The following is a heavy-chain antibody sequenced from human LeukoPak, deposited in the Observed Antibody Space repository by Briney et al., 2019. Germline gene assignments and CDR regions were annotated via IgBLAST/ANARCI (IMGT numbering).Heavy chain of an antibody. CDR2: ISAYNGNT. V-gene: IGHV1-18*01. CDR3: ATEGGWQPTDYGDHVY. D-gene: IGHD4-17*01. CDR1: GYTFTSYG. Sequence: ASVKVSCKASGYTFTSYGISWVRQAPGQGLEWMGWISAYNGNTNYPQKLQGRVTMTTDTSTSTAYMELRSLRSDDTALYYCATEGGWQPTDYGDHVYWGQGTLVTVSS. J-gene: IGHJ4*02.